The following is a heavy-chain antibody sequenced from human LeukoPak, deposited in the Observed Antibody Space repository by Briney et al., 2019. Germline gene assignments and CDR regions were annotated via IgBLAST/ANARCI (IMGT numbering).Heavy chain of an antibody. CDR1: GFSISTGYF. V-gene: IGHV4-38-2*01. Sequence: SETLSLTCAVSGFSISTGYFWGWIRQPPGKGLEWIGSLYYSGSTYYNPSLKSRVTISLDTSKNQFSLKLTSVTAADTAVYYCARSDGAHWGQGTLVTVSS. CDR2: LYYSGST. CDR3: ARSDGAH. J-gene: IGHJ4*02. D-gene: IGHD3-10*01.